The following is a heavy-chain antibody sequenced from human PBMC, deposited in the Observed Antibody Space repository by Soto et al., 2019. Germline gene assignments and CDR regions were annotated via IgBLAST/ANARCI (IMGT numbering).Heavy chain of an antibody. D-gene: IGHD2-21*02. Sequence: SVKVSCKASGGTFSSYAISWVRQAPGQGLEWMGGIIPIFGTANYAQKFQGRVTITADESTSTAYMELSSLRSEDTAVYYCARGVVVTVYYYYGMDVWGQGTTVTVSS. CDR3: ARGVVVTVYYYYGMDV. J-gene: IGHJ6*02. CDR1: GGTFSSYA. CDR2: IIPIFGTA. V-gene: IGHV1-69*13.